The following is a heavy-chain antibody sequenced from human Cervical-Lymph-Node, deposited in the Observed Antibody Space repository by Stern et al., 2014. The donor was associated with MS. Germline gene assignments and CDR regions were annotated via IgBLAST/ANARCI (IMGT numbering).Heavy chain of an antibody. J-gene: IGHJ4*02. D-gene: IGHD2-21*01. V-gene: IGHV5-51*03. Sequence: VQMVQSGAELKKPGESLKISCKTSGYNFINYWIAWVRQVPGKGLEWIGIIYPGDSDIRDSPSFQGHVTISVDKSITTAYLQWNSLKASDTAVYFCARWSVACDSWGQGALITVSS. CDR2: IYPGDSDI. CDR1: GYNFINYW. CDR3: ARWSVACDS.